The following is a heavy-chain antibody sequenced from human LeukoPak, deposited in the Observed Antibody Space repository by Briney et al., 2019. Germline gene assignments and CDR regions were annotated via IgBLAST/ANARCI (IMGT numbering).Heavy chain of an antibody. V-gene: IGHV1-8*01. J-gene: IGHJ6*02. CDR1: GYTFTSYD. D-gene: IGHD6-19*01. CDR2: MNPNSGNT. Sequence: ASVKVSCKASGYTFTSYDINWVRQATGQGLEWMGWMNPNSGNTGYAQKFQGRVTMTRNTSISTAYMELSSLRSEDTAVYYCARDRGWAVAGTAYYYYGMDVWGQGTTVTVSS. CDR3: ARDRGWAVAGTAYYYYGMDV.